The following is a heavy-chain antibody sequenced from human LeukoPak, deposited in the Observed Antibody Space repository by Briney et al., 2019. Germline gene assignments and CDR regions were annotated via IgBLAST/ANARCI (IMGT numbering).Heavy chain of an antibody. CDR3: ARRVVEYYDSSGSYYFDY. J-gene: IGHJ4*02. CDR1: GGSFSGYY. CDR2: INHSGST. D-gene: IGHD3-22*01. V-gene: IGHV4-34*01. Sequence: SETLSLTCAVYGGSFSGYYWNWIRQPPGKGLEWIGEINHSGSTNCIPSLKSRVTISVDTSKNQFSLKLSSVTAADTAVYYCARRVVEYYDSSGSYYFDYWGQGTLVTVSS.